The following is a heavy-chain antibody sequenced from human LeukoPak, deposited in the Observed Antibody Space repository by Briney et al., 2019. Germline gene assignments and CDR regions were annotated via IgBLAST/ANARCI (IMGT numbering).Heavy chain of an antibody. CDR3: ARLGGVVVVAATSRRNNWFDP. CDR2: INPNSGGT. Sequence: ASVKVSCKASGYTFTGYYMHWVRQAPGQGLEWMGWINPNSGGTNYAQKLQGRVTMTTDTSTSTAYMELRSLRSDDTAVYYCARLGGVVVVAATSRRNNWFDPWGQGTLVTVSS. CDR1: GYTFTGYY. D-gene: IGHD2-15*01. J-gene: IGHJ5*02. V-gene: IGHV1-2*02.